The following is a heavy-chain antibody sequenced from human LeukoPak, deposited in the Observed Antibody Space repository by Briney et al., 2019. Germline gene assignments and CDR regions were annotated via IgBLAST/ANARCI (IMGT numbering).Heavy chain of an antibody. CDR1: GLTFSSYW. Sequence: GGSLRLSCAASGLTFSSYWMSWVRQAPGKGLEWVANIKQDGSEKYYVDSVKGRFTISRDNAKNSLYLQMNSLRAEDTAVYYCARDQGYCSGGSCYHAGYYGMDVWGQGTTVTVSS. V-gene: IGHV3-7*01. CDR2: IKQDGSEK. J-gene: IGHJ6*02. CDR3: ARDQGYCSGGSCYHAGYYGMDV. D-gene: IGHD2-15*01.